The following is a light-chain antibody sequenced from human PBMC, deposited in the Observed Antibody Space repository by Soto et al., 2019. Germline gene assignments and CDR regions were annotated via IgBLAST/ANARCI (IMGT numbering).Light chain of an antibody. CDR3: ATWDDTLNGRV. J-gene: IGLJ3*02. CDR2: SDN. V-gene: IGLV1-44*01. Sequence: QSVLTQPPSASGTPGQRVTISCSGSSSNIGSNSVNWYHQVAGTAPKLLIHSDNQRHSGVPDRFSGSKSGTSASLAISGLQSGDEADYYCATWDDTLNGRVFGGWTKLTVL. CDR1: SSNIGSNS.